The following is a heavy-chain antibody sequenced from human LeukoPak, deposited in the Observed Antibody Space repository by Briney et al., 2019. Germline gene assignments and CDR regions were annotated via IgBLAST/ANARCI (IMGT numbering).Heavy chain of an antibody. CDR3: ARLSANSSAYFFDY. CDR2: ISGSGGST. CDR1: GFTFSSYA. D-gene: IGHD3-22*01. V-gene: IGHV3-23*01. Sequence: PGGSLRLSCAASGFTFSSYAMSWVRQAPGKGLEWVSAISGSGGSTYYAASVKGRFTISRDNSENTLYLQMNSLRAEDTAVYYCARLSANSSAYFFDYWGQGTLVTVSS. J-gene: IGHJ4*02.